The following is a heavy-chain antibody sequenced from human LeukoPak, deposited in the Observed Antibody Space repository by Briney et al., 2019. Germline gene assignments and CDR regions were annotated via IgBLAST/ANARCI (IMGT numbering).Heavy chain of an antibody. J-gene: IGHJ6*02. CDR3: ARDGRGKQWLVYYYYGMDV. CDR1: GYTFTSYG. V-gene: IGHV1-18*01. D-gene: IGHD6-19*01. CDR2: ISAYNGNA. Sequence: GASVKVSCKASGYTFTSYGISWVRQAPGQGLEWMGWISAYNGNANYAQKLQGRVTMTTDTSTSTAYMELRSLRSDDTAAYYCARDGRGKQWLVYYYYGMDVWGQGTTVTVSS.